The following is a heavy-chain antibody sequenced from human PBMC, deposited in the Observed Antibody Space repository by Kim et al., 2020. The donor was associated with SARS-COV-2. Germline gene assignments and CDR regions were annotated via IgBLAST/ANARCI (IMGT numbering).Heavy chain of an antibody. CDR2: IIPIFGTA. J-gene: IGHJ4*02. Sequence: SVKVSCKASGGTFSSYAISWVRQAPGQGLEWMGGIIPIFGTANYAQKFQGRVTITADESTSTAYMELSSLRSEDTAVYYCALKGVGYSGYDLPVEVHYYFDYWGQGTLVTVSS. CDR3: ALKGVGYSGYDLPVEVHYYFDY. V-gene: IGHV1-69*13. CDR1: GGTFSSYA. D-gene: IGHD5-12*01.